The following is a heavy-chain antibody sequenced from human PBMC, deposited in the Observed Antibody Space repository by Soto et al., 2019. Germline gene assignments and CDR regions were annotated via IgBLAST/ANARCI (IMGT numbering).Heavy chain of an antibody. J-gene: IGHJ6*02. D-gene: IGHD3-3*01. CDR1: GGSFSGYY. Sequence: PSETLSLTCAVYGGSFSGYYWSWIRQPPGKGLEWIGEINHSGSTNYNPSLKSRVTISVDTSKNQFSLKLSSVTAADTAVYYGAGYYDFWSGLYYGMDVWGQGTTVTVS. V-gene: IGHV4-34*01. CDR3: AGYYDFWSGLYYGMDV. CDR2: INHSGST.